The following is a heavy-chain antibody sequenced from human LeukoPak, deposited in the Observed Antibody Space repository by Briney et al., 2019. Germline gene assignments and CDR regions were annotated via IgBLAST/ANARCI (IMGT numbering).Heavy chain of an antibody. CDR1: GGSFSGYY. CDR3: ATGEDYDSSGY. D-gene: IGHD3-22*01. V-gene: IGHV4-34*01. J-gene: IGHJ4*02. CDR2: INHSGST. Sequence: SETLSLTCAVYGGSFSGYYWSWIRQPPGKGLEWIGEINHSGSTNYNPSLESRVTISVDTSKNQFSLKLSSVTAADTAVYYCATGEDYDSSGYWGQGTLVTVSS.